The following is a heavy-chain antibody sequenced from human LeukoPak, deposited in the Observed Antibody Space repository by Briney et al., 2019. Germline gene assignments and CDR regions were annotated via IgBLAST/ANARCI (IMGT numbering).Heavy chain of an antibody. J-gene: IGHJ1*01. D-gene: IGHD2-2*01. CDR1: GGSISSYY. Sequence: PSETLSLTCTVSGGSISSYYWSWIRQPPGKGLEWIGYIYYSGSTNYNPSLKSRVTISVDTSKNQLSLKLSSVTAADTAVYYCASVPESGYCSSTSCYEGSEYFQHWGQGTLVTVSS. CDR3: ASVPESGYCSSTSCYEGSEYFQH. CDR2: IYYSGST. V-gene: IGHV4-59*01.